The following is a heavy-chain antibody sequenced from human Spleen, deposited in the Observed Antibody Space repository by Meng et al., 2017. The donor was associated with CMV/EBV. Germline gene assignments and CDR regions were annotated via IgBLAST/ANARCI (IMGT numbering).Heavy chain of an antibody. CDR2: IYYSGST. CDR3: ARVFYYYDSSGYYGDNYYGMDV. D-gene: IGHD3-22*01. V-gene: IGHV4-39*01. Sequence: YMNWVRQAAGKGLEWIGSIYYSGSTYYNPSLKSRVTISVDTSKNQFSLKLGSVTAADTAVYYCARVFYYYDSSGYYGDNYYGMDVWGQGTTVTVSS. J-gene: IGHJ6*02. CDR1: Y.